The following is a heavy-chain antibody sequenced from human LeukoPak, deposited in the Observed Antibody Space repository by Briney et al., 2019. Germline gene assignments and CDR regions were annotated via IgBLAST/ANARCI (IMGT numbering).Heavy chain of an antibody. CDR1: GYTFTSYG. J-gene: IGHJ4*02. CDR2: ISAYNGNT. V-gene: IGHV1-18*01. Sequence: ASVKVSCKASGYTFTSYGISWVRQAPGQGLEWMGWISAYNGNTNYAQKLQSRVTMTTDTSTSTAYMELRSLRSDDTAVYYCARVVVTQDNPDYWGQGTLVTVSS. D-gene: IGHD4-23*01. CDR3: ARVVVTQDNPDY.